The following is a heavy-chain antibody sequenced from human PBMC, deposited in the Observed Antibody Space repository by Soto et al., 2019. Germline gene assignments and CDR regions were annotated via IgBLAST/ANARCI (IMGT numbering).Heavy chain of an antibody. D-gene: IGHD5-18*01. CDR1: GFTFTSHA. J-gene: IGHJ4*02. Sequence: PGGSLRLSCAASGFTFTSHAMTWVRQAPGGGLEWVASVSSRGTVTYHADSVRGRFTVSRDNSKNTASLQMNSLRVEDTAMYYCATGYLDTPVIFWCQGTLVTVSS. CDR2: VSSRGTVT. CDR3: ATGYLDTPVIF. V-gene: IGHV3-23*01.